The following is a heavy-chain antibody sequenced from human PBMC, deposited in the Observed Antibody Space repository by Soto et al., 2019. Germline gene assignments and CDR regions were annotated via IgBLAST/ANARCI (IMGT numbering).Heavy chain of an antibody. J-gene: IGHJ4*02. V-gene: IGHV4-30-2*01. CDR1: GGSISSGGYS. D-gene: IGHD6-13*01. CDR3: ASSHAGAHITAAVH. CDR2: IYNSGGT. Sequence: QLQLQESGSGLVKPSQPISLTCAVSGGSISSGGYSWSGIRQPPGKGLEWIGYIYNSGGTYYNPPLKSRVTISVDRSKNQFSLKLSSVTAADTAVYYCASSHAGAHITAAVHWGQGTLVTVSS.